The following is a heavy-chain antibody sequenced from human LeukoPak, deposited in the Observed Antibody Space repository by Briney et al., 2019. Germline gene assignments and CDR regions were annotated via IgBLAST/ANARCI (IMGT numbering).Heavy chain of an antibody. V-gene: IGHV3-13*05. CDR2: IGTAGDP. CDR3: ARQYSYDSSGYYPWDY. CDR1: GFTFSSYD. J-gene: IGHJ4*02. Sequence: GGSLRLSCAASGFTFSSYDMHWVRQATGKGLECVSAIGTAGDPYYPGSVKGRFTISRENAKNSLYLQMNSLRAGDTAVYYCARQYSYDSSGYYPWDYWGQGTLVTVSS. D-gene: IGHD3-22*01.